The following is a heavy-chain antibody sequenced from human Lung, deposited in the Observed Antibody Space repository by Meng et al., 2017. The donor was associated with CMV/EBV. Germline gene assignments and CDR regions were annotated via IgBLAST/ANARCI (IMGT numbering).Heavy chain of an antibody. CDR3: ARTRFFDWLLYPFDY. CDR2: ISSSGSTI. Sequence: GESLKISCAASGFTFSSYEMNWVRQAPGKGLEWVSYISSSGSTIYYADSVKGRFTISRDNAKNSLYLQMNSLRAEDTAVYYCARTRFFDWLLYPFDYWGQGTLVXVSS. V-gene: IGHV3-48*03. CDR1: GFTFSSYE. D-gene: IGHD3-9*01. J-gene: IGHJ4*02.